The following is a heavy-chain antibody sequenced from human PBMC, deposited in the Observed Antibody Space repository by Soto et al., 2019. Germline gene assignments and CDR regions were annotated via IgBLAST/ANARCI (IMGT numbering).Heavy chain of an antibody. V-gene: IGHV3-49*02. J-gene: IGHJ4*02. CDR3: TRGEGGWSGYDDY. CDR2: IRSKTFGGTT. D-gene: IGHD3-3*01. CDR1: GFTCAYYA. Sequence: PGESLRLSCTTSGFTCAYYAMSWVRQAPGKGLDWVGFIRSKTFGGTTEYAASVRGRFTISRDDSKGIAYLQMNSLKTDDTAVYYCTRGEGGWSGYDDYWGRGTLVTVSS.